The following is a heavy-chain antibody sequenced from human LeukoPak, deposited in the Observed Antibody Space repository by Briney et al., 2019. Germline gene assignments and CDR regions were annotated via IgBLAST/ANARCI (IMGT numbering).Heavy chain of an antibody. V-gene: IGHV1-18*01. CDR3: AREYCSSTSCFDY. D-gene: IGHD2-2*01. J-gene: IGHJ4*02. Sequence: GASVKVSCKASGYTFTRYGISWVRQAPGQGLEWMGWISAYNGNTNYAQNLQGRVTTTADTSTSTAYMELRSLTSDDTAIYYCAREYCSSTSCFDYWGQGTLVTVSS. CDR2: ISAYNGNT. CDR1: GYTFTRYG.